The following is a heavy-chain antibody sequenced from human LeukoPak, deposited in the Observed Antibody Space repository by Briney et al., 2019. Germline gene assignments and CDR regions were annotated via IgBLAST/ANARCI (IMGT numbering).Heavy chain of an antibody. CDR2: ISAYNGNT. D-gene: IGHD6-19*01. Sequence: ASVKVSCKASGYTFTSYGISWVRQAPGQGLEWMGWISAYNGNTYYAQKLQGRVTMTTDTSTSTAYMELRSLRSDDTAVYYCARDGWYKSYYYYGMDVWGKGTTVTVSS. CDR3: ARDGWYKSYYYYGMDV. J-gene: IGHJ6*04. V-gene: IGHV1-18*04. CDR1: GYTFTSYG.